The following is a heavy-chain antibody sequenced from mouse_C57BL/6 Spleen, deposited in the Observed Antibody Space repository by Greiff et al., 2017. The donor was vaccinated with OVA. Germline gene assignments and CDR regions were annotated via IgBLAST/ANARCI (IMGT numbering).Heavy chain of an antibody. CDR3: ARALSYYYGSSYHWYFDV. Sequence: VKLQESGAELVKPGASVKISCKASGYAFSSYWMTWVKQRPGKGLEWIGQIYPGDGDTNYNGKFKGKATLTADKSSSTAYMQLSSLTSEDSAVYFCARALSYYYGSSYHWYFDVWGTGTTVTVSS. J-gene: IGHJ1*03. D-gene: IGHD1-1*01. CDR1: GYAFSSYW. V-gene: IGHV1-80*01. CDR2: IYPGDGDT.